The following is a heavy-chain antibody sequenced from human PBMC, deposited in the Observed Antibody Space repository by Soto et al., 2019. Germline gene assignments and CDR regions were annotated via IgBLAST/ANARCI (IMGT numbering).Heavy chain of an antibody. D-gene: IGHD3-22*01. J-gene: IGHJ1*01. V-gene: IGHV3-53*02. Sequence: VQLVETGGGLIQPGGSLRLSCAASGFTVSSNYMSWVRQAPGKGLEWVSVIYSGGSTYYADSVKGRFTISRDNSKNTLYLQMNSLRAEDTAVYYCARGGGGQDHYDSSVFQHWGQGTLVTVSS. CDR3: ARGGGGQDHYDSSVFQH. CDR1: GFTVSSNY. CDR2: IYSGGST.